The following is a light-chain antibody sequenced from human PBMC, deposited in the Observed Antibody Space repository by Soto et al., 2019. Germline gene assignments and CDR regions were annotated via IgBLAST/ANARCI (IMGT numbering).Light chain of an antibody. CDR2: DAS. V-gene: IGKV3D-20*01. CDR1: ESVSSNQ. Sequence: VLTHSPATLSLSPLERAALSFLSIESVSSNQLAWYQQKPGLAPRLLIYDASSRSSGTPERFSGSGSGTGFSLTISSLEPEDSAVYYCQQSGSSPITSGQRTRPEIK. CDR3: QQSGSSPIT. J-gene: IGKJ5*01.